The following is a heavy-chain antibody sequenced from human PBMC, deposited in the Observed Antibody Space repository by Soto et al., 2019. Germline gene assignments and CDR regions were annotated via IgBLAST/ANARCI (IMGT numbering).Heavy chain of an antibody. V-gene: IGHV4-39*01. CDR3: ARHQGTEALLWFGELLDGDY. J-gene: IGHJ4*02. CDR1: GGSISSSSYY. D-gene: IGHD3-10*01. CDR2: IYYSGST. Sequence: QLQLQESGPGLVKPSETLSLTCTVSGGSISSSSYYWGWIRQPPGKGLEWIGSIYYSGSTYYNPSLKSRVTISVDTSKNQFSLKLSSVTAADTAVYYCARHQGTEALLWFGELLDGDYWGQGTLVTVSS.